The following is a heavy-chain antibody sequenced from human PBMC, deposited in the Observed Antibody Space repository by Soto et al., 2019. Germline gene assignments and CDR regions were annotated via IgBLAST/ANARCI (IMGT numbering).Heavy chain of an antibody. CDR3: AKDWSYSYYYGMDV. CDR2: ISWNSGSI. CDR1: GFTFDDYA. V-gene: IGHV3-9*01. Sequence: EVQLVESGGGLVQPGRSLRLSCAASGFTFDDYAMHWVRQAPGKGLEWVSGISWNSGSINYADSVKGRFTISRDNAKNSLYLQMNSLRAEDTALYYCAKDWSYSYYYGMDVWGQGTTVTVSS. J-gene: IGHJ6*02. D-gene: IGHD2-15*01.